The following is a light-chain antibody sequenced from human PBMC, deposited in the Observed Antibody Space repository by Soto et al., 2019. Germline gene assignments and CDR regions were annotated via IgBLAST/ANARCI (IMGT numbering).Light chain of an antibody. CDR2: GAS. J-gene: IGKJ5*01. Sequence: EIVMTQSPATLSVSPGERATLSCRASQSVSSNLAWYQQKPGQAPRLLIYGASTRATGIPARFKGSGSGTDFTLTISRLEPEDFAVYYCQQYDNSPITFGQGTRLE. CDR3: QQYDNSPIT. CDR1: QSVSSN. V-gene: IGKV3-15*01.